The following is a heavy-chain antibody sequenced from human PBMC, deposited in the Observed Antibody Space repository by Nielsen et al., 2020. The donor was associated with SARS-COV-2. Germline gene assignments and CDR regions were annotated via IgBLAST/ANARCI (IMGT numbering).Heavy chain of an antibody. V-gene: IGHV1-18*04. CDR3: TRSGSHSDFDY. J-gene: IGHJ4*02. CDR2: ISPYTGDT. D-gene: IGHD3-10*01. Sequence: ASVKVSCKASGYTFTDHYMHWMRQAPGQGLEWVGWISPYTGDTKYIQKLQGRVTLTTDTSSSTAYMEVRGLRSDDTAVYYCTRSGSHSDFDYWGQGTLVTVSS. CDR1: GYTFTDHY.